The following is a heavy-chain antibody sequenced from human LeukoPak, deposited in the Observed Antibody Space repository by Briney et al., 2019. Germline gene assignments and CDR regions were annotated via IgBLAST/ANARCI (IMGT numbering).Heavy chain of an antibody. CDR1: GYTLTGYY. CDR2: INPNSGDT. CDR3: ARDERYDSSGYPFDY. D-gene: IGHD3-22*01. Sequence: GASVKVSCKASGYTLTGYYMHWVRQAPGQGLEWMGWINPNSGDTNYAQKFQGRLTMTRDTSINTAYMELSRLRSADTAVYYCARDERYDSSGYPFDYWGQGTLVTVSS. J-gene: IGHJ4*02. V-gene: IGHV1-2*02.